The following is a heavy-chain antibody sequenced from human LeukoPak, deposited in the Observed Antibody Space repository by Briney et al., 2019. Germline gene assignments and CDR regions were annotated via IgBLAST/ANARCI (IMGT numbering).Heavy chain of an antibody. Sequence: PGGSLRLSCAASGFTFSSYAMSWVRQAPGKGLEWVSALSGSGGSTYYADSVKGRFTISRDNSKNTLYLQMNSLRAEDTAVYYCAKLDYDILTGYPIYYYYGMDVWGQGTTVTVSS. V-gene: IGHV3-23*01. J-gene: IGHJ6*02. CDR3: AKLDYDILTGYPIYYYYGMDV. D-gene: IGHD3-9*01. CDR2: LSGSGGST. CDR1: GFTFSSYA.